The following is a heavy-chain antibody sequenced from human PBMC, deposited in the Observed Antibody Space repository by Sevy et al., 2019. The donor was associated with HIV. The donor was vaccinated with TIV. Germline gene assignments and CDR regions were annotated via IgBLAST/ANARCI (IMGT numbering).Heavy chain of an antibody. J-gene: IGHJ4*02. CDR3: SKHLTVTTFFGFDY. CDR1: GFTFSSYA. Sequence: GGSLRLSCAASGFTFSSYAMSWVRQAPGKGLEWVSAISGSGGSTYYADSVKGRFTISRDNSKNTLYLQMNSLRAEDTAVYYCSKHLTVTTFFGFDYWGQGTLVTVSS. D-gene: IGHD4-17*01. CDR2: ISGSGGST. V-gene: IGHV3-23*01.